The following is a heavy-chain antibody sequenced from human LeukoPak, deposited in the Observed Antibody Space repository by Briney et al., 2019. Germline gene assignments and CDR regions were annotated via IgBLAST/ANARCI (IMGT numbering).Heavy chain of an antibody. J-gene: IGHJ3*02. Sequence: PSQTLSLTCTVSGGSISSGNYYWRRIRQPPGKALEWIGYIYYSGSTYYNPSLKSRVTISVDTSKNPFSLKLSSVTAADTAVYYCARDRSPRYSKGHDAFDIWGQGTMVTVSS. CDR2: IYYSGST. D-gene: IGHD6-13*01. CDR1: GGSISSGNYY. CDR3: ARDRSPRYSKGHDAFDI. V-gene: IGHV4-30-4*08.